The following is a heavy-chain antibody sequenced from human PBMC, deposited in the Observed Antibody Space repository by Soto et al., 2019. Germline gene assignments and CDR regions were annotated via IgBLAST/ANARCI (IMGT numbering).Heavy chain of an antibody. D-gene: IGHD6-19*01. Sequence: GGSLRLSCAASGLTLSSYLMNWVRQAPGKGLEWVANIKQDGSEKYYVDSVKGRFFISRENAKNSLYLQLNSLRAEDTAVYYCARDADASGWYHYGFDVWGQGTLVTVSS. V-gene: IGHV3-7*01. J-gene: IGHJ4*03. CDR3: ARDADASGWYHYGFDV. CDR2: IKQDGSEK. CDR1: GLTLSSYL.